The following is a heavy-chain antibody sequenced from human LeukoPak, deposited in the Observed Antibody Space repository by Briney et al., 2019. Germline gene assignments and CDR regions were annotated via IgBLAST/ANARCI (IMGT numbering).Heavy chain of an antibody. CDR2: IYTSGST. Sequence: SQTLSLTCTASGGSISSGSYYWSWIRQPAGKGLGWTGRIYTSGSTNYNPSLKSRVTISVDTSKNQFSLKLSSVTAADTAVYYCARVVGSGWTNWFDPWGQGTLVTVSS. CDR1: GGSISSGSYY. J-gene: IGHJ5*02. D-gene: IGHD6-19*01. V-gene: IGHV4-61*02. CDR3: ARVVGSGWTNWFDP.